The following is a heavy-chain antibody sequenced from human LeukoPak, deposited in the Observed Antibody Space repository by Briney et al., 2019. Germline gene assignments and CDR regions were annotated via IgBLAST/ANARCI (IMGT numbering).Heavy chain of an antibody. V-gene: IGHV4-34*01. Sequence: PSETLSLTCAVYGGSFSGYYWSWIRQPPGEGLEWIGEINHSGSTNYNPSLKSRVTISVDTSKNQFSLKLSSVTAADTAVYYCARISVYSSSYPRVGWKEYYYYYMDVWGKGTTVTVSS. J-gene: IGHJ6*03. CDR1: GGSFSGYY. CDR2: INHSGST. D-gene: IGHD6-6*01. CDR3: ARISVYSSSYPRVGWKEYYYYYMDV.